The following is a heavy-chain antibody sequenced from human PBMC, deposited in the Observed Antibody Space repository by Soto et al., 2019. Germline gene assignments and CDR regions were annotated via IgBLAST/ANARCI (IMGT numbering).Heavy chain of an antibody. CDR1: KFTFSSYG. Sequence: QVQLVESGGGVVQPGRSLRLSCAATKFTFSSYGRHWVRQAPGKGLEWVAVISYGGSNKYYADSVKGRFTLSRDNSKNTLYLQMNNLRAEDTAVYYCAKDNCISTSCYRLYNWFDPWGQGTLVTVSS. CDR2: ISYGGSNK. V-gene: IGHV3-30*18. J-gene: IGHJ5*02. D-gene: IGHD2-2*01. CDR3: AKDNCISTSCYRLYNWFDP.